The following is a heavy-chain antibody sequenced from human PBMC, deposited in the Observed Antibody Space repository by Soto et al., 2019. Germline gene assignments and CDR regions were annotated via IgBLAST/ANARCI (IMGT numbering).Heavy chain of an antibody. CDR2: LTGGGGNK. V-gene: IGHV3-23*01. Sequence: GGSLRLSCAASGFTFSSYGMSWVRQAPGKGLEWVSTLTGGGGNKYSADSVKGRFTISRDNSNNTLYLHMNSLRAEDTAIYYGAKHDASNGRRAYFDCWGQGALVTVSS. J-gene: IGHJ4*02. CDR1: GFTFSSYG. D-gene: IGHD3-22*01. CDR3: AKHDASNGRRAYFDC.